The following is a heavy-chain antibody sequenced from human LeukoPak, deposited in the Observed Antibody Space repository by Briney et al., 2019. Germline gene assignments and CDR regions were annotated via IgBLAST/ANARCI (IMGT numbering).Heavy chain of an antibody. CDR1: GGSFSGYH. V-gene: IGHV4-59*01. J-gene: IGHJ4*02. CDR3: ARGDYYDSSGYY. Sequence: PSETLSLTCAVYGGSFSGYHWSWIRQPPGKGLEWIGYIYYSGSTNYNPSLKSRVTISVDTSKNQFSLKLSSVTAADTAVYYCARGDYYDSSGYYWGQGTLVTVSS. D-gene: IGHD3-22*01. CDR2: IYYSGST.